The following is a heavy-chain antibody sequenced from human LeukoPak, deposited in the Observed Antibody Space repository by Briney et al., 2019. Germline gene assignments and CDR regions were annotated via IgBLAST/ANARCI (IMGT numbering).Heavy chain of an antibody. CDR1: GFTFSTYA. J-gene: IGHJ4*02. V-gene: IGHV3-23*01. CDR2: ISGSGGST. Sequence: PTGGSLRLSCAASGFTFSTYAMSWVRQAPGKGLEWVSTISGSGGSTYYADSVKGRFTISRDNSKNTLYLQMSSLRAEDTALYYCAKDPPDIAVAGYFDYWGQGTLVTVSS. D-gene: IGHD6-19*01. CDR3: AKDPPDIAVAGYFDY.